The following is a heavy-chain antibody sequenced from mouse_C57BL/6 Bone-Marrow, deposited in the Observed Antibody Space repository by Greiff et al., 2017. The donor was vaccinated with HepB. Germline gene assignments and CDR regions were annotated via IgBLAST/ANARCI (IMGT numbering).Heavy chain of an antibody. CDR3: ARQSYDSAWFAY. Sequence: DVKLVESGGDLVKPGGSLKLSCAASGFTFSSYGMSWVRQTPDKRLEWVATISSGGSYTYYPDSVKGRFTISRDNAKNTLYLQMSSLKSEDTAMYYCARQSYDSAWFAYWGQGTLVTVSA. J-gene: IGHJ3*01. CDR2: ISSGGSYT. V-gene: IGHV5-6*02. CDR1: GFTFSSYG. D-gene: IGHD2-4*01.